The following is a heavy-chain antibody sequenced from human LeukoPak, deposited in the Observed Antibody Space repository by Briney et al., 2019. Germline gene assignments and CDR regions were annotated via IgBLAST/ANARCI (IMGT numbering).Heavy chain of an antibody. CDR1: GFTFSSYG. Sequence: AGGSLRLSCAASGFTFSSYGMHWVRQAPGKGLEWVAVISYDGSNKYYADSVKGRFTISRDNSKNTLYLQMNSLRAEDTAVYYCARAEFYDSSGYYIYWGQGTLVTVSS. D-gene: IGHD3-22*01. CDR3: ARAEFYDSSGYYIY. J-gene: IGHJ4*02. CDR2: ISYDGSNK. V-gene: IGHV3-30*19.